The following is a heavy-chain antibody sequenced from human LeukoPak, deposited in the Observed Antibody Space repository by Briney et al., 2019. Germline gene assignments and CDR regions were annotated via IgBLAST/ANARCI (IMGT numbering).Heavy chain of an antibody. CDR3: ARAAIAAARIYYYMDV. CDR2: ISTSSSYI. Sequence: GGSLRLSCAASGFTFSDYYMSWIRQAPGKGLEWVSFISTSSSYIHNADSVKGRFTISRDNAENSLYLQMNSLGAEDTAVYYCARAAIAAARIYYYMDVWGKGTTVTVSS. D-gene: IGHD6-13*01. CDR1: GFTFSDYY. J-gene: IGHJ6*03. V-gene: IGHV3-11*06.